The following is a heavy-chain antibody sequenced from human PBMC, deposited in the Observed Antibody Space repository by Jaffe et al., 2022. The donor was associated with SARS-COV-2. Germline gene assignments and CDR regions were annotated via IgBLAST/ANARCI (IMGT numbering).Heavy chain of an antibody. D-gene: IGHD4-17*01. CDR1: GFTFSSYS. Sequence: EVQLVESGGGLVKPGGSLRLSCAASGFTFSSYSMNWVRQAPGKGLEWVSSISSSSSYIYYADSVKGRFTISRDNAKNSLYLQMNSLRAEDTAVYYCARELYGDSRTFDLWGRGTLVTVSS. CDR2: ISSSSSYI. CDR3: ARELYGDSRTFDL. J-gene: IGHJ2*01. V-gene: IGHV3-21*01.